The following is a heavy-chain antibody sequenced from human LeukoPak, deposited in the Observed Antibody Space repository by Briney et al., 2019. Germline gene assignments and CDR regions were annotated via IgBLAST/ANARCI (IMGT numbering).Heavy chain of an antibody. V-gene: IGHV3-11*01. CDR3: ARDFPFYCSSTSCYPFDY. D-gene: IGHD2-2*01. CDR2: ISSSGSTI. J-gene: IGHJ4*02. Sequence: GGSLRLSCAASGFTFSDYYMSWIRQAPGKGLEWVSYISSSGSTIYYADSVKGRFTISRDNAKNSLYLQMNSLRAEDTAVYYCARDFPFYCSSTSCYPFDYWGQGTLVTVSS. CDR1: GFTFSDYY.